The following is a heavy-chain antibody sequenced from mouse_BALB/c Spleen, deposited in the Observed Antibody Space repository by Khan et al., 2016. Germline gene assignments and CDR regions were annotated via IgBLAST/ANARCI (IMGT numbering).Heavy chain of an antibody. D-gene: IGHD1-1*01. CDR2: INTYTGEP. J-gene: IGHJ2*01. CDR3: AGHYYGRGGNYFDY. Sequence: QIQLVQSGPELKKPGETVKISCKASGYTLTNYGMNWVKQAPGKGLKWMGWINTYTGEPTYADDFKGRFAFSLETSTSTAYLQINSLKNEDMATYLCAGHYYGRGGNYFDYGGKGTTPPVSS. V-gene: IGHV9-1*02. CDR1: GYTLTNYG.